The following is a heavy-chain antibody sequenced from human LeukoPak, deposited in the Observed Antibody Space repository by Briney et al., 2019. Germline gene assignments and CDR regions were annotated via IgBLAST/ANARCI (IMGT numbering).Heavy chain of an antibody. V-gene: IGHV3-23*01. Sequence: GGSLRLSCAASGFTFSTYAMTWVRQAPGKGLEWVSSITGNGGSTYYADSVKGRFTISRDNSKYTLYLQMNSLRAEDTAVYHCARDSGSYLQPTDYWGQGTLVTVSS. J-gene: IGHJ4*02. CDR1: GFTFSTYA. CDR2: ITGNGGST. CDR3: ARDSGSYLQPTDY. D-gene: IGHD1-26*01.